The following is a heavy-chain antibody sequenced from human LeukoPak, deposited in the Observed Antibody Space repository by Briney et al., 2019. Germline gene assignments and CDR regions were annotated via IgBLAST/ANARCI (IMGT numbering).Heavy chain of an antibody. J-gene: IGHJ4*02. D-gene: IGHD3-3*01. Sequence: GGSLRLSCAASGFTFGDYAMNWVRQAPGKGLEWVSGINWNGGSTYYRDSVKGRFPISRDNAKNSLYLQMTSLRAEDTALYYCARVKGSGYRNSIDYWGQGTLVTVSS. V-gene: IGHV3-20*04. CDR1: GFTFGDYA. CDR2: INWNGGST. CDR3: ARVKGSGYRNSIDY.